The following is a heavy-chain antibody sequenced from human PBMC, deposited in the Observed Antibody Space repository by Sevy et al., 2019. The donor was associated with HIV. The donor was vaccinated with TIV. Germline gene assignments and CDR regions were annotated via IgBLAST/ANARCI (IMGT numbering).Heavy chain of an antibody. Sequence: ASVKVSCKASGYTFTSYYMHWVRQAPGQGLEWMGIINPSGGSTSYAQKFQGRVTMTRDTSTSTVYMELSSLRSEDTAVDYCARGPRVTIFGVVGGAFDIWGQGTMVTVSS. V-gene: IGHV1-46*01. CDR2: INPSGGST. D-gene: IGHD3-3*01. CDR1: GYTFTSYY. CDR3: ARGPRVTIFGVVGGAFDI. J-gene: IGHJ3*02.